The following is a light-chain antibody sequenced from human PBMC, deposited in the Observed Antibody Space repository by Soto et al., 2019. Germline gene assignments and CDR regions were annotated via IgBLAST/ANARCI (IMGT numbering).Light chain of an antibody. V-gene: IGKV3D-20*02. CDR3: PQRSNWPLT. CDR1: QSVSNNY. J-gene: IGKJ5*01. CDR2: GSS. Sequence: EIVFTQSPGTLSLSPGERATLSCRASQSVSNNYLAWYQQKPGHAXRLLIYGSSNRATGIPDRFSGSGYAQDFTLTITRVEPEDFAIYSCPQRSNWPLTLGQGTRLEIK.